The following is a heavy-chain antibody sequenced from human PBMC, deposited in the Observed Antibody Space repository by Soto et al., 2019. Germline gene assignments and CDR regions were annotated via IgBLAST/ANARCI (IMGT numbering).Heavy chain of an antibody. Sequence: GASVKVSCKASGGTFSSYAISWVRQAPGQGLEWMGGIIPIFGTANYAQKFQGRVTITADKSTSTAYMELSSLRSEDTAVYYCASELLGYSSSSYLDVIAGNYFDYWGQGTLVTVSS. CDR1: GGTFSSYA. CDR2: IIPIFGTA. V-gene: IGHV1-69*06. D-gene: IGHD6-13*01. J-gene: IGHJ4*02. CDR3: ASELLGYSSSSYLDVIAGNYFDY.